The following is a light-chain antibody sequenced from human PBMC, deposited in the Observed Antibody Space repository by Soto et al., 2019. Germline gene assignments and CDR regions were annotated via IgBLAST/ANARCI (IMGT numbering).Light chain of an antibody. Sequence: EIVLTQSPGTLSLSPGEGATLSCRASQSISSNFLAWYQQKRGQAPRLLIHGASNRATGIPDRFSGSGSGTDFTLTISSLEPEDFAVYYCQHRYNWLITFGQGTRLEIK. CDR1: QSISSNF. J-gene: IGKJ5*01. CDR3: QHRYNWLIT. CDR2: GAS. V-gene: IGKV3D-20*02.